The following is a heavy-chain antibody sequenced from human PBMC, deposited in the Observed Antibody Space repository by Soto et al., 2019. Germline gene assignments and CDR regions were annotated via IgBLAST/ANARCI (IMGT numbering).Heavy chain of an antibody. D-gene: IGHD3-22*01. CDR1: GFTFNNAW. J-gene: IGHJ6*02. Sequence: LRLSCAASGFTFNNAWMTWVRQAPGKGLEWVGRIKSKTDGETTDYAAPVKGRFTISRDDSKNMLYLQMNSLKTEDTAVYYCSTQTGPYYDSSGYSYYFNTLDVWGQGTSVTVSS. CDR3: STQTGPYYDSSGYSYYFNTLDV. V-gene: IGHV3-15*01. CDR2: IKSKTDGETT.